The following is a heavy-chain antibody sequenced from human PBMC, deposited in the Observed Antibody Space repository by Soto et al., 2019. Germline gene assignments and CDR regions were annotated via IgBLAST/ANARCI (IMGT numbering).Heavy chain of an antibody. CDR1: GGSISSGGYY. CDR2: IYYSGST. V-gene: IGHV4-31*03. CDR3: EGNHCSSTSCYAARFDY. Sequence: PSETLSLTCTVSGGSISSGGYYWSWIRQHPGKGLEWIGYIYYSGSTYYNPSLKSRVTISVDTSKNQFSLKLSSVTAADTAVYYCEGNHCSSTSCYAARFDYWGQGTLVTVSS. D-gene: IGHD2-2*01. J-gene: IGHJ4*02.